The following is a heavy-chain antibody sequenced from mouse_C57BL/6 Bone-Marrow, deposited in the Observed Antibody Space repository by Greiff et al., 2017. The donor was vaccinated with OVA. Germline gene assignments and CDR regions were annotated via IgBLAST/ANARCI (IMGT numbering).Heavy chain of an antibody. V-gene: IGHV1-81*01. D-gene: IGHD3-3*01. CDR3: ARRDSQGFAY. CDR2: IYPRSGNT. Sequence: QVQLQQSGAELARPGASVKLSCKASGYTFTSYGISWVKQRTGPGLEWIGEIYPRSGNTYYNEKFKGKATLTADKSSSTAYMELRSLTSEDSAVYFCARRDSQGFAYWGQGTLVTVSA. J-gene: IGHJ3*01. CDR1: GYTFTSYG.